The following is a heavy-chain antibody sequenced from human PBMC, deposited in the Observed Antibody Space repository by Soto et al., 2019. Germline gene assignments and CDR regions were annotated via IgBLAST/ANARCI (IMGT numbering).Heavy chain of an antibody. D-gene: IGHD1-26*01. J-gene: IGHJ4*02. CDR2: ISYDGSNK. Sequence: GSLRLSCAASGFTFSSYGMHWVRQAPGKGLEWVAVISYDGSNKYYADSVKGRFTISRDNSKNTLYLQMNSLRAEDTAVYYCAKDRNLWSYDPYYFDYWGQGTLVTVSS. CDR3: AKDRNLWSYDPYYFDY. V-gene: IGHV3-30*18. CDR1: GFTFSSYG.